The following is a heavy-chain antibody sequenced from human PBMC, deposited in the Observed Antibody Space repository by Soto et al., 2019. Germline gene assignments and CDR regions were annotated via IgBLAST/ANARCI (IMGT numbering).Heavy chain of an antibody. V-gene: IGHV3-74*03. CDR2: INDDGTIT. CDR1: GFTFSRFW. J-gene: IGHJ4*02. Sequence: GGSLRLSCAASGFTFSRFWMHWVRQAPGEGLVWVSHINDDGTITTYADSVKGRFTISRDNAENTVYLEMNSLRNEDTAAYYCVGPYYFDRWGQGTQVTVSS. CDR3: VGPYYFDR. D-gene: IGHD3-22*01.